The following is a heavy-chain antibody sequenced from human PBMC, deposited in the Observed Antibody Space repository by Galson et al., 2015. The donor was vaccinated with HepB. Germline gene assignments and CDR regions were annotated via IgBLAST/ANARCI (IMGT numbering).Heavy chain of an antibody. CDR3: ARDRVGEWNYDDYYYMDV. CDR1: GYTFTSYG. CDR2: ISAYNGNT. Sequence: SVKVSCKASGYTFTSYGISWVRQAPGQRLEWMGWISAYNGNTNYAQKLQGRVTMTTDTSTSTAYMELRSLRSDDTAVYYCARDRVGEWNYDDYYYMDVWGKGTTVTVSS. V-gene: IGHV1-18*04. J-gene: IGHJ6*03. D-gene: IGHD1-1*01.